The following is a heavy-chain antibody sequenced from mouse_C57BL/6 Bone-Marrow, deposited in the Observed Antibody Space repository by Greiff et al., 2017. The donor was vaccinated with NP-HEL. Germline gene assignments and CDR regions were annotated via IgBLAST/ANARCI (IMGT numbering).Heavy chain of an antibody. D-gene: IGHD2-2*01. CDR1: GYTFTSYW. CDR2: IHPNSGST. V-gene: IGHV1-64*01. CDR3: ARMGVWLRGWYVDV. J-gene: IGHJ1*03. Sequence: QVHVKQSGAELVKPGASVKLSCKASGYTFTSYWMHWVKQRPGQGLEWIGMIHPNSGSTNYNEKFKSKATLTVDKSSSTAYMQLSSLTSEDSAVYYCARMGVWLRGWYVDVWGTGTTVTVSS.